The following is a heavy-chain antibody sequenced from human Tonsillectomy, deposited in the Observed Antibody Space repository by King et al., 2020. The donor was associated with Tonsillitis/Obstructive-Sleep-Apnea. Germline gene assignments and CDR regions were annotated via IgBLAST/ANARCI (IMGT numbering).Heavy chain of an antibody. CDR3: ARHVGYYDSSGYYLDY. CDR1: GYSFTYYW. V-gene: IGHV5-51*01. CDR2: LYPGDSDT. Sequence: VQLVQSGAEVKKPGESLKISCKGSGYSFTYYWIGWVRHMPGKGLEGMGILYPGDSDTRYNPSFQGQVTISADKSISTAYLQWSSLKASDTAMYYCARHVGYYDSSGYYLDYWGQGTLVTVSS. D-gene: IGHD3-22*01. J-gene: IGHJ4*02.